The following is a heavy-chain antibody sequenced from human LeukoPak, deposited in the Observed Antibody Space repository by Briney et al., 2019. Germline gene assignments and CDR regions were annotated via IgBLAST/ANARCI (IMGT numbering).Heavy chain of an antibody. Sequence: ASAKVSCKASGYTFTSYYMHWVRQAPGQGLEWMGIINPSGGSTSYAQKFQGRVTMTRDTSTSTVYMELSSLRSEDTAVYYCARSGNIVGATTGWFDPWGQGTLVTVSS. V-gene: IGHV1-46*01. CDR1: GYTFTSYY. CDR3: ARSGNIVGATTGWFDP. D-gene: IGHD1-26*01. J-gene: IGHJ5*02. CDR2: INPSGGST.